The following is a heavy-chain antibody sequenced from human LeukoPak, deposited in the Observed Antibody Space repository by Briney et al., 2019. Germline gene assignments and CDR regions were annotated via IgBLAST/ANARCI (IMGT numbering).Heavy chain of an antibody. CDR3: ARGGTGDYGYWYFDL. Sequence: GASVKVSCKASGYTFTGYYMRWVRQAPGQGLEWMGWINPNSGGTNYAQKFQGRVTMTRDTSISTAYMELSRLRSDDTAVYYCARGGTGDYGYWYFDLWGRGTLVTVSS. D-gene: IGHD2-8*02. CDR1: GYTFTGYY. J-gene: IGHJ2*01. V-gene: IGHV1-2*02. CDR2: INPNSGGT.